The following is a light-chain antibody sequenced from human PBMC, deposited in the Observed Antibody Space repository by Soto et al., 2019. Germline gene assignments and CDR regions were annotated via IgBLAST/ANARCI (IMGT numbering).Light chain of an antibody. CDR3: QQYNNWPPLT. J-gene: IGKJ4*01. Sequence: EVVLTQSPVTLSVSPGERATLSCRASQTVRNNYLAWYQQKPGQGPRLLIYAASTRATGIPARFSGSGSGTEFTLTISSLQSEDFAVYYCQQYNNWPPLTFGGGTKVDIK. CDR2: AAS. V-gene: IGKV3-15*01. CDR1: QTVRNN.